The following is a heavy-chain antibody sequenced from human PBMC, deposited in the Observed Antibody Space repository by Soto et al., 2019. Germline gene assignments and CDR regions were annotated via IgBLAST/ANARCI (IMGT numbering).Heavy chain of an antibody. J-gene: IGHJ6*02. CDR3: ARSQGGSSSLDIYYYYYYGMDV. CDR2: VIPIFGTA. D-gene: IGHD2-15*01. V-gene: IGHV1-69*01. Sequence: QVQLVQSGAEVKKPGSSVKVSCKAPGGTFSSYAISWVRQAPGQGLEWMGGVIPIFGTAKYAQKFQGRVTITADEPTSTGYMELRSLRSEDTAVYYCARSQGGSSSLDIYYYYYYGMDVWGQGTTVTVSS. CDR1: GGTFSSYA.